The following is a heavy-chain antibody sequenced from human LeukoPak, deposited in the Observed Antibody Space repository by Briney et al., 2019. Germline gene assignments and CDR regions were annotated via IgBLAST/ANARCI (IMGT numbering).Heavy chain of an antibody. CDR3: ARENTGSYREFDY. J-gene: IGHJ4*02. D-gene: IGHD1-26*01. CDR2: IYSGGST. Sequence: SETLSLTCTVSGGSISSYYWSWVRQPAGKGLEWIGRIYSGGSTNYNPSLKSRVTMSVDSSNNQFSLKLSSVTAADTAVFYCARENTGSYREFDYWGQGTLVTVSS. CDR1: GGSISSYY. V-gene: IGHV4-4*07.